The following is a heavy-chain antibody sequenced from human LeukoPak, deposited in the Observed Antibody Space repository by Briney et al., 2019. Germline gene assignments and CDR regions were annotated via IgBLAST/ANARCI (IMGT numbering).Heavy chain of an antibody. D-gene: IGHD2-15*01. CDR1: GFTFSSYS. CDR3: AREMERGGSWWCYYGMDV. V-gene: IGHV3-48*01. Sequence: GGSLRLSCAASGFTFSSYSMNWVRQAPGKGLEWVSYISSSSSTIYYADSVKGRFTISRDNAKNSLYLQMNSLRAEDTAVYYCAREMERGGSWWCYYGMDVWGQGTTVTVSS. CDR2: ISSSSSTI. J-gene: IGHJ6*02.